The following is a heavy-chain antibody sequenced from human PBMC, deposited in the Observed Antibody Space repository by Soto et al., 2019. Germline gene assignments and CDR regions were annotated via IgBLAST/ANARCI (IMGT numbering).Heavy chain of an antibody. CDR3: TSSSSYDSAGTLDY. CDR2: ISNSGTSL. J-gene: IGHJ4*02. V-gene: IGHV3-11*01. CDR1: GFTFSGYY. D-gene: IGHD3-22*01. Sequence: LSLSCASSGFTFSGYYMNWIRQAPGKGLEWVSYISNSGTSLYYADSVKGRFTISSDNAKKSLYLQLNSLRAEDTAMYYCTSSSSYDSAGTLDYWGQGTLVTVSS.